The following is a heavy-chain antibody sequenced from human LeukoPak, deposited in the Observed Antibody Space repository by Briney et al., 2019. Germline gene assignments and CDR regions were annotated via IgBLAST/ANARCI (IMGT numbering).Heavy chain of an antibody. CDR1: GFTFSSYH. Sequence: GGSLRLSCAASGFTFSSYHMNWVRQAPGKGLEWVSAISQSSSNIYYADSIKGRFTISRDNAKNSLYLQLNSLRAEDTAVYYCARFHQYTSGDYWGQGTLVTVSS. V-gene: IGHV3-21*01. CDR2: ISQSSSNI. J-gene: IGHJ4*02. CDR3: ARFHQYTSGDY. D-gene: IGHD6-19*01.